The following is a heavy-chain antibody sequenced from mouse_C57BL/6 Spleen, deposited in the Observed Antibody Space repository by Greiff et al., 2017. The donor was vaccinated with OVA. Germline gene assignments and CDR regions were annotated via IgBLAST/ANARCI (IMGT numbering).Heavy chain of an antibody. V-gene: IGHV1-69*01. D-gene: IGHD1-1*01. CDR1: GYTFTSYW. J-gene: IGHJ3*01. Sequence: QVQLQQPGAELVMPGASVKLSCKASGYTFTSYWMHWVKQRPGQGLEWIGEIDPSDSYTNYNQKFKGKSTLTVDKSSSTAYMQLSSLTSEDSAVYYCARGDYYGSRFAYWGQGTLVTVSA. CDR2: IDPSDSYT. CDR3: ARGDYYGSRFAY.